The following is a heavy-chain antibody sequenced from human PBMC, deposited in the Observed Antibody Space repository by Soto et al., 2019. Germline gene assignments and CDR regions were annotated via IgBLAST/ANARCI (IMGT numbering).Heavy chain of an antibody. D-gene: IGHD3-22*01. CDR1: GGTFSSYA. CDR3: ATTYDSSGYEAFDI. J-gene: IGHJ3*02. CDR2: ILPIFNTA. V-gene: IGHV1-69*12. Sequence: QVQLVQSGAEVKKPGSSVKVSGKASGGTFSSYAISWVRQAPGQGLECMGGILPIFNTANYAQKFQGRVTITADESTSTAYMELSSLRSEDTAVYYCATTYDSSGYEAFDIWGQGTVVTVSS.